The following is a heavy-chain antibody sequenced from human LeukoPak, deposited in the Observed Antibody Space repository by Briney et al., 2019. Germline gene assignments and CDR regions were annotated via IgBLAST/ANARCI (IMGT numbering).Heavy chain of an antibody. V-gene: IGHV3-7*01. CDR2: IKQGGSEK. CDR1: GFTLSSYW. D-gene: IGHD6-19*01. Sequence: GDSLTLSCAASGFTLSSYWMICVRHAPGKGREWVANIKQGGSEKYYVDSANGRFTISRDNAKNSLYLQMNSLRAEDTAVYYCARESHSSGWYGRYNWFDPWGQGTLVTVSS. CDR3: ARESHSSGWYGRYNWFDP. J-gene: IGHJ5*02.